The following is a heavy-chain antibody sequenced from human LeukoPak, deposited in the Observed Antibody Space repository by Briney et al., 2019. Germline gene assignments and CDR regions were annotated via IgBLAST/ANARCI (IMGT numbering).Heavy chain of an antibody. J-gene: IGHJ4*02. Sequence: PGGSLRLSCAASGFTVSSNYMSWVRQAPGKGLEWVSVIYSAGNTYYSDSVQGRFTISRENPENTLYLQMKSQRAEDTAVYYCARAHDRGYYYGFDYWGQGTLVTVSP. CDR3: ARAHDRGYYYGFDY. CDR2: IYSAGNT. D-gene: IGHD3-22*01. V-gene: IGHV3-66*01. CDR1: GFTVSSNY.